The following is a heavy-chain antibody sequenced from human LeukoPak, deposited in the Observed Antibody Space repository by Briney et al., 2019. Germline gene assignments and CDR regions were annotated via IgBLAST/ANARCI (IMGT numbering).Heavy chain of an antibody. CDR2: ISSSSSYI. J-gene: IGHJ5*02. CDR1: GFTFSSYS. Sequence: GALRLSCAAPGFTFSSYSMNWVRQAPGKGLEWVSSISSSSSYIYYADSVKGRFTISRDNSKNTLYLQMNSLRAEDTAVYYCARDYYDSSPNGWFDPWGQGTLVTVSS. D-gene: IGHD3-22*01. V-gene: IGHV3-21*01. CDR3: ARDYYDSSPNGWFDP.